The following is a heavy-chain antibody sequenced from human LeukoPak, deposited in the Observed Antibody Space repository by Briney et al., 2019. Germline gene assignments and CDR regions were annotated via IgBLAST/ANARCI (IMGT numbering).Heavy chain of an antibody. D-gene: IGHD3-10*01. V-gene: IGHV3-30*02. Sequence: GGSLRLSCAASGFIFSNYAMQWVRQAPGMGLEWVAFIRYDGGNTYYADSVKGRFTISRDNAKNSLYLQMNSLRAEDTALYYCARRPSVFAGNFDYWGQGTLVTVSS. J-gene: IGHJ4*02. CDR1: GFIFSNYA. CDR2: IRYDGGNT. CDR3: ARRPSVFAGNFDY.